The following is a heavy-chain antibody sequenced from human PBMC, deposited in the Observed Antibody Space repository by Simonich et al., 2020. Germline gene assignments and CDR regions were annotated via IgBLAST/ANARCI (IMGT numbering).Heavy chain of an antibody. CDR3: ARSTTGTTAFDI. J-gene: IGHJ3*02. CDR2: NSAYNGNT. CDR1: GYTFTSYG. D-gene: IGHD1-1*01. V-gene: IGHV1-18*01. Sequence: QVQLVQSGAEVKKPGASVKVSCQASGYTFTSYGISWVRQAPGQGLEWMGWNSAYNGNTNHAQKLQGRVTMPTDTSTSTAYMERRSLRSDDTAVYYCARSTTGTTAFDIWGQGTMVTVSS.